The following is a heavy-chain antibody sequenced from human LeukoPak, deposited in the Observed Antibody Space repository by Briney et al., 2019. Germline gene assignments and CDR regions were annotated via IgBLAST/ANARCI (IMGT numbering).Heavy chain of an antibody. Sequence: ASVKFSCTASGYTFTGYYMHWVRQAPGPGLEWMGWINPNSGGTNYAQKFQGRVTMTRDTSISTAYMELSRLRSDDTAVYYCAREGDSYSDYVFGYWGQGTLVTVSS. V-gene: IGHV1-2*02. D-gene: IGHD4-11*01. CDR3: AREGDSYSDYVFGY. J-gene: IGHJ4*02. CDR2: INPNSGGT. CDR1: GYTFTGYY.